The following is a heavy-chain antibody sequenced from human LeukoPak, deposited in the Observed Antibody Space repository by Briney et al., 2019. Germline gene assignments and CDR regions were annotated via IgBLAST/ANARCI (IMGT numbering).Heavy chain of an antibody. CDR2: INSNGSST. D-gene: IGHD5-12*01. Sequence: GGSLRLSCAASGFTFSSYWMHWVRQVPGKGLVWVSRINSNGSSTNYADSVKGRFTISRDNAKNTLYLQMNSLRAEDTDVYYCTRVRGYDFDFWGQGTLVTVSS. CDR1: GFTFSSYW. V-gene: IGHV3-74*01. J-gene: IGHJ4*02. CDR3: TRVRGYDFDF.